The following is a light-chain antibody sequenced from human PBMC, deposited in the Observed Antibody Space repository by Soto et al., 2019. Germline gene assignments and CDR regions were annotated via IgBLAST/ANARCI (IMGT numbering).Light chain of an antibody. J-gene: IGLJ2*01. CDR1: SGHSSYA. CDR2: LNSDGSH. V-gene: IGLV4-69*01. Sequence: QAVVTQSPSASASLGASVKLTCTLSSGHSSYAIAWHQQQPEKGPRYLMKLNSDGSHSKGDGIPGRFSGSSSGAERYLTISSLQSEDEADYCCQTWGTGIHVVFGGGTKLTVL. CDR3: QTWGTGIHVV.